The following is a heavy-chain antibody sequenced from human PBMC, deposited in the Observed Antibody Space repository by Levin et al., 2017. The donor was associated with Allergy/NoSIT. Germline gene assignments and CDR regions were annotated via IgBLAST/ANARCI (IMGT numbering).Heavy chain of an antibody. CDR1: GYRFTNYW. Sequence: GESLKISCKGSGYRFTNYWIGWVRQMPGKGLEWMGIIYPGDSDTRYSPSFQGQVTISGEKSISTAYLQWSSLKASDTAMYYCARVPFEEAVAGTGPFDYWGQGTLVTVSS. CDR3: ARVPFEEAVAGTGPFDY. J-gene: IGHJ4*02. D-gene: IGHD6-19*01. CDR2: IYPGDSDT. V-gene: IGHV5-51*01.